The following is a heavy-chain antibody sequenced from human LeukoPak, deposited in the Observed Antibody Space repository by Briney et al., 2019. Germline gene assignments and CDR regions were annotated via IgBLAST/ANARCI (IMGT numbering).Heavy chain of an antibody. J-gene: IGHJ4*02. V-gene: IGHV4-59*08. CDR2: MYYSGKT. CDR1: GGSMRSYF. Sequence: PSETLSLTCTVSGGSMRSYFWSWIRQPPGKGLVWIAYMYYSGKTDYNPSLQSRVTISVDTSKNQFSLNLKSVTASDTAVYYCARREGSSGRGFDYWGQGTLVSVSS. CDR3: ARREGSSGRGFDY. D-gene: IGHD6-19*01.